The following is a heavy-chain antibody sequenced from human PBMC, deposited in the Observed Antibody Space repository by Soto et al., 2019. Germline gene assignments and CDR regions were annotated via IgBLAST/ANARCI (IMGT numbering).Heavy chain of an antibody. CDR3: ARGLPAATYYFDY. D-gene: IGHD2-2*01. CDR2: IWYDGSNK. CDR1: GFTFSSYG. Sequence: GGSLRLSCAASGFTFSSYGMHWVRQAPGKGLEWVAVIWYDGSNKYYADSVKGRFTISRDNSKNTLYLQMNSLRAEDTAVYYCARGLPAATYYFDYWGQGTLVTVSS. V-gene: IGHV3-33*01. J-gene: IGHJ4*02.